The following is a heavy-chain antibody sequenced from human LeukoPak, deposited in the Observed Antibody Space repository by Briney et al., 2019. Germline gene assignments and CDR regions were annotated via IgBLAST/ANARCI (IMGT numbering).Heavy chain of an antibody. Sequence: GGSLRLSCAASGFTFSNYDMHWVRQATGKGLERVSAIGTAGDPYYPGSVKGRFTISRQNAKNSLYLQMNSLRAGDTAVYYCARGNPGPYGSGSYYNALGSYHFDYWGQGTLVTVSS. V-gene: IGHV3-13*05. CDR2: IGTAGDP. J-gene: IGHJ4*02. D-gene: IGHD3-10*01. CDR1: GFTFSNYD. CDR3: ARGNPGPYGSGSYYNALGSYHFDY.